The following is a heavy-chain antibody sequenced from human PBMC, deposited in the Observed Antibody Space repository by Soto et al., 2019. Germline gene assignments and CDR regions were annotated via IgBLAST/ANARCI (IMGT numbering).Heavy chain of an antibody. CDR2: ISGSGIDI. D-gene: IGHD4-17*01. CDR3: AREGVANFTDYFFDP. V-gene: IGHV3-21*01. Sequence: EVQLVQSGGGLVKPGGSLRLSCTASGFAFYYYNMNWVRQAPGRGLEWVSSISGSGIDIHFTDSVRGRFTISRDNAKTSLYLQMNSLRPEDTAIYYCAREGVANFTDYFFDPCGHGSLVTVSS. J-gene: IGHJ5*02. CDR1: GFAFYYYN.